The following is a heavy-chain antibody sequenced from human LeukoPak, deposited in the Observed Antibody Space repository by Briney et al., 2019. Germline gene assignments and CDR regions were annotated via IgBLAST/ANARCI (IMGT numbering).Heavy chain of an antibody. Sequence: PSQTLSLTCTVSGGSISSGGYYWSWIRQHPGKGLEWIGYIYYSGSTYYNPSLKSRVTISVDTSKNQFSLKLSSVTAADTAVYYCAREEGLLWFGEHIGTVEYGMDVWGQGTTVTVSS. CDR1: GGSISSGGYY. CDR2: IYYSGST. D-gene: IGHD3-10*01. J-gene: IGHJ6*02. CDR3: AREEGLLWFGEHIGTVEYGMDV. V-gene: IGHV4-31*03.